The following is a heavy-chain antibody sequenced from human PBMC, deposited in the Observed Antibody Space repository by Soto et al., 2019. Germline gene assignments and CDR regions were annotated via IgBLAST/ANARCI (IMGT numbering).Heavy chain of an antibody. V-gene: IGHV5-51*01. CDR3: ARHNRYSSTWFDVWFDP. Sequence: PGESLKISCQGSGYSFTNYWVGWVRQIPGRGLEWMGIIHPGDSDTRYSPFFQGQVTISADKSISTAYLQWSSLKASDTAMYYCARHNRYSSTWFDVWFDPWGQGTLVTVSS. CDR2: IHPGDSDT. CDR1: GYSFTNYW. D-gene: IGHD6-13*01. J-gene: IGHJ5*02.